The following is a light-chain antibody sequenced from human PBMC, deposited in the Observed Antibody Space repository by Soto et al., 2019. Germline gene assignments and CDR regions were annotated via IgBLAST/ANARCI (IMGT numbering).Light chain of an antibody. Sequence: DIQMTQSPSTLSGSVGDRFTITCLASQTISSWLAWYQQKPGKSPKLLIYKASTLKSGVTSRFSGSGSGTEFTLTISSLQPDDFATYYCQHYNSYSEAVGQGTKVEI. CDR1: QTISSW. CDR2: KAS. CDR3: QHYNSYSEA. V-gene: IGKV1-5*03. J-gene: IGKJ1*01.